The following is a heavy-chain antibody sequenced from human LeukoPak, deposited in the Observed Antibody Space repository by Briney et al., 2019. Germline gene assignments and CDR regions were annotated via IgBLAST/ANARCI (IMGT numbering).Heavy chain of an antibody. D-gene: IGHD3-10*01. CDR2: IYPGDSDT. Sequence: GESLQISCQGSGYRFTGYWIAWVRQMPGKGLEWMGIIYPGDSDTRYSPSFQGHITVSADKSISAAYLQWSSLKASDTAMYYCARSLYGTGSYLDYWGQGTLVTVSS. CDR1: GYRFTGYW. V-gene: IGHV5-51*01. CDR3: ARSLYGTGSYLDY. J-gene: IGHJ4*02.